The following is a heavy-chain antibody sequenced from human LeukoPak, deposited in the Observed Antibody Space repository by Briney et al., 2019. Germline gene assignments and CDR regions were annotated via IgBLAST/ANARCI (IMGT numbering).Heavy chain of an antibody. CDR1: GGSISSGDYY. J-gene: IGHJ4*02. CDR3: AREVYYYDSSGYYDDY. Sequence: SQTLSLTCTVSGGSISSGDYYWSWIRQPPGKGLEWIGYIHYSGSTYYNPSLKSRVTISVDTSKNQFSLKLSSVTAADTAVYYCAREVYYYDSSGYYDDYWGQGTLVTVSS. V-gene: IGHV4-30-4*08. CDR2: IHYSGST. D-gene: IGHD3-22*01.